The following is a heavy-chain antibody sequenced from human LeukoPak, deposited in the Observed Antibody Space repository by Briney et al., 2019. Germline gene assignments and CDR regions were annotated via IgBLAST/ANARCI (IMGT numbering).Heavy chain of an antibody. CDR2: ISSSSSTI. D-gene: IGHD5-12*01. J-gene: IGHJ4*02. Sequence: GGSLRLSCAASGFTFSSYSMNWVRQAPGKGLEWVSYISSSSSTIYYADSVKGRFTISRDNAKNSLYLQMNSLRAEDTAVYYCARGLVATIFVHLSRYYFDYWGQGTLVTVSS. CDR3: ARGLVATIFVHLSRYYFDY. V-gene: IGHV3-48*01. CDR1: GFTFSSYS.